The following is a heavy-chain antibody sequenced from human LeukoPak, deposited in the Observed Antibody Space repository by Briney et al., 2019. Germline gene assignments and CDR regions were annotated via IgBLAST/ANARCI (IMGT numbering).Heavy chain of an antibody. J-gene: IGHJ4*02. CDR2: ISYDGSNK. CDR3: AKEGGEGYYDSSGSDY. CDR1: GFTFSSYA. Sequence: PGGSLRLSCAASGFTFSSYAMHWVRQAPGKGLEWVAVISYDGSNKYYADSVKGRFTISRDNSKNTLFLQMNSLRPEDTAVYYCAKEGGEGYYDSSGSDYWGQGTLVTVSS. V-gene: IGHV3-30*04. D-gene: IGHD3-22*01.